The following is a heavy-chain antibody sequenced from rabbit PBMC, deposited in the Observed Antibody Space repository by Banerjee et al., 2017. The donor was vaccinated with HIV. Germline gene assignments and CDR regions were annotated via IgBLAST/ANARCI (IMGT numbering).Heavy chain of an antibody. CDR2: ITGGSSGYT. Sequence: QEQLVESGGGLVQPEGSLTLTCTASGFSFSSSYYMCWVRQAPGKGLEWIACITGGSSGYTYYASWAKGRFTISKTSSTVTLQMTSLTAADTATYFCARDAGSSVANFNLWGQGTLVTVS. CDR1: GFSFSSSYY. V-gene: IGHV1S45*01. J-gene: IGHJ4*01. CDR3: ARDAGSSVANFNL. D-gene: IGHD8-1*01.